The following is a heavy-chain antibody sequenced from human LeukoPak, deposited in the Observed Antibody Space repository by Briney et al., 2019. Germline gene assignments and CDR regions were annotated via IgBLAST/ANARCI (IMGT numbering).Heavy chain of an antibody. CDR3: ARAGQYYYDSSGYSLVWFDP. J-gene: IGHJ5*02. CDR1: GGSISSYY. V-gene: IGHV4-59*12. D-gene: IGHD3-22*01. Sequence: SETLSLTCTVSGGSISSYYWSWIRQPPGKGLEWIGSIYYSGSTYYNPSLKSRVTISVDTSKNQFSLKLSSVTAADTAVYYCARAGQYYYDSSGYSLVWFDPWGQGTLVTVSS. CDR2: IYYSGST.